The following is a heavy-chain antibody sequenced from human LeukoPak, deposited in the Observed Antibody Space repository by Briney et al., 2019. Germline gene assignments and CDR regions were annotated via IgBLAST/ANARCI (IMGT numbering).Heavy chain of an antibody. D-gene: IGHD6-25*01. CDR2: ITGYNGDT. CDR1: GYTVTSYG. Sequence: GASVKVSCKASGYTVTSYGISWGRQAPGQGLEWMGWITGYNGDTNYAQKFQGRVTMTTDSSTGTAYMELRSLISDDTAVYYCARVWGGYVWHLQQGCSFDYWGQGTLVTVSS. CDR3: ARVWGGYVWHLQQGCSFDY. V-gene: IGHV1-18*01. J-gene: IGHJ4*02.